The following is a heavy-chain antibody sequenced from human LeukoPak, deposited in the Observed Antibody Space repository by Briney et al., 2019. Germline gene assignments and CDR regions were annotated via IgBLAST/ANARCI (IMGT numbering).Heavy chain of an antibody. D-gene: IGHD5-12*01. CDR1: GFTFSDYY. CDR3: ASHIVAKTEEYFQH. V-gene: IGHV3-11*06. CDR2: ISSSSSYT. J-gene: IGHJ1*01. Sequence: PGGSLRLSCAASGFTFSDYYMSWIRQAPGKGLEWVSYISSSSSYTNYADSVKGRFTISRDNAKNSLYLQMNSLRAEDTAVYYCASHIVAKTEEYFQHWARAPWSPSPQ.